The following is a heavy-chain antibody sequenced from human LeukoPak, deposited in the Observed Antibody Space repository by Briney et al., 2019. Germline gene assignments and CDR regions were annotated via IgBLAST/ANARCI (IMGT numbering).Heavy chain of an antibody. CDR3: ARRIAAAFNWFDP. D-gene: IGHD6-13*01. V-gene: IGHV5-51*01. Sequence: GESLKISCKGSGHSFTSYWIGWVRQMPGKGLEWMGIIYPGDTDTRYSPSFQGQVTISADKSISTAYLQWSSLKASDTAMYYCARRIAAAFNWFDPWGQGTLVTVSS. CDR1: GHSFTSYW. CDR2: IYPGDTDT. J-gene: IGHJ5*02.